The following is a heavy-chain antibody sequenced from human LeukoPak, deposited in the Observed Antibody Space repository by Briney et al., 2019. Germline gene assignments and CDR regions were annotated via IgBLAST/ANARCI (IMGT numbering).Heavy chain of an antibody. CDR1: GFTFSSNG. V-gene: IGHV3-33*01. J-gene: IGHJ6*02. CDR3: ARPYYSNYYYYGMDV. CDR2: IWYDGSNK. Sequence: PGGSLRLSCAASGFTFSSNGMHWVRLAPGKGLEWVGIIWYDGSNKYYADSVKGRFTISRDNSKNTLYLQMNSLRVEDTAVYYCARPYYSNYYYYGMDVWGQGTTVTVSS. D-gene: IGHD4-11*01.